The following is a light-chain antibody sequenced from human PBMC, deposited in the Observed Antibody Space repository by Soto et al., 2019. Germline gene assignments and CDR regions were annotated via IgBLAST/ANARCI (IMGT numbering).Light chain of an antibody. J-gene: IGKJ1*01. V-gene: IGKV3-11*01. CDR2: DAS. Sequence: EIVLTQSPATLSLSPGERATLSCRASQSVSSYLAWYPQKPGQAPRLLIYDASNRATGIPARCSGSGSGKDLTMIISSLEPEEMAVDYCQRRSNWHLEGTLGQGTKVYIK. CDR1: QSVSSY. CDR3: QRRSNWHLEGT.